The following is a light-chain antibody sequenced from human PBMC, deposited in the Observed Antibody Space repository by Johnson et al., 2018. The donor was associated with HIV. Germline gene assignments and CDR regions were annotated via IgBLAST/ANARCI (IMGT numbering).Light chain of an antibody. CDR2: ENN. CDR1: SSNIGDNF. V-gene: IGLV1-51*02. Sequence: QSVLTQPPSVSAAPGQKVTISCSGSSSNIGDNFVSWYQQLPGRAPKLLIYENNKRPSGIPDRFSGSKSGTSASLGITGLQTGEEADYYCGTWDSRLSAYVFGTGTKVTVL. J-gene: IGLJ1*01. CDR3: GTWDSRLSAYV.